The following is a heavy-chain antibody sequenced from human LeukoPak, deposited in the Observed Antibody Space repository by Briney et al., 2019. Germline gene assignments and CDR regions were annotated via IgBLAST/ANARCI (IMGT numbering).Heavy chain of an antibody. CDR1: GGSISSSSYY. CDR3: ARDSGYSSGWLDY. V-gene: IGHV4-39*02. D-gene: IGHD6-19*01. J-gene: IGHJ4*02. Sequence: SETLSLTCTVSGGSISSSSYYWGWIRQPPGKGLEWIGSIYYSGSTYYNPSLKSRVTISVDTSKNQFSLKLSSVTAAVTAVYYCARDSGYSSGWLDYWGQGTLVTVSS. CDR2: IYYSGST.